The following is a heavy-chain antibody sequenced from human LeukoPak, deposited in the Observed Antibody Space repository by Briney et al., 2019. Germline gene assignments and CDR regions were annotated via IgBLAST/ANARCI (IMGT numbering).Heavy chain of an antibody. CDR1: GYTFTGYY. Sequence: ASVKVSCKASGYTFTGYYMHWVRQAPGQGLEWMGWINPNSGGTNYAQKFQGRVTMTRDTSISTAYMELSRLRSDGTAVYYCARAGAAAGRNYYYYYGMDVWGQGTTVTVSS. D-gene: IGHD6-13*01. CDR2: INPNSGGT. CDR3: ARAGAAAGRNYYYYYGMDV. V-gene: IGHV1-2*02. J-gene: IGHJ6*02.